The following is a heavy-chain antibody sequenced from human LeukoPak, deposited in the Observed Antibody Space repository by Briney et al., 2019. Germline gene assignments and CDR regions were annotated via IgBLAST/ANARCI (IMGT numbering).Heavy chain of an antibody. CDR2: ISGGGGST. D-gene: IGHD3-10*01. CDR1: GFTFSNYA. Sequence: GGSLRLSCAASGFTFSNYAMNWVRQAPGKGLEWVSGISGGGGSTYYADSVKGRFTISSDNSKNTLYLQMNSLRAEDTAVYYCARDVGFGELLSTARLDPWGQGTLVIVSS. CDR3: ARDVGFGELLSTARLDP. J-gene: IGHJ5*02. V-gene: IGHV3-23*01.